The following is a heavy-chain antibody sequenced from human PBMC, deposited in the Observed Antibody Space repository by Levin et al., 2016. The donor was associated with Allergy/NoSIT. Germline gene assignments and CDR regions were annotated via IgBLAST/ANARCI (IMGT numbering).Heavy chain of an antibody. CDR1: GFSFTDYA. J-gene: IGHJ4*02. CDR2: INDGGGRT. D-gene: IGHD3-3*01. CDR3: ARNLLSGYASWSLDY. V-gene: IGHV3-23*01. Sequence: GESLKISCAASGFSFTDYAMIWFRQAPGKGLEWVSSINDGGGRTFYANSVEGRFTISRDNSKNTLYLQLNSLRADDTAIYYCARNLLSGYASWSLDYWGQGTLVTVSS.